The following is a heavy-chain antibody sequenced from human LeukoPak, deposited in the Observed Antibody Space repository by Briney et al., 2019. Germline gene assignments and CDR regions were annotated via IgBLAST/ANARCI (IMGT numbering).Heavy chain of an antibody. J-gene: IGHJ4*02. CDR1: GYSITNGHY. D-gene: IGHD5-24*01. CDR3: VRVKRHPDGYRIESSFDY. CDR2: IFHSRSS. V-gene: IGHV4-38-2*01. Sequence: SDTLSLTCEVSGYSITNGHYWGSIRQPPGKGLEWIGSIFHSRSSYYNTSLKSRVTMSVDTSKNQFSLNLSSVTAADTALCYCVRVKRHPDGYRIESSFDYWGQGTLVTVSS.